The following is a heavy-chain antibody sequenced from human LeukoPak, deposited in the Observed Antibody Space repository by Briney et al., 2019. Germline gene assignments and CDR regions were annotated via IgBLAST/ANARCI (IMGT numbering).Heavy chain of an antibody. CDR2: MNPYSTNT. D-gene: IGHD2/OR15-2a*01. J-gene: IGHJ4*02. CDR1: GYTFANYD. CDR3: ARATSGDLLSEF. V-gene: IGHV1-8*01. Sequence: GASVKVSCKTSGYTFANYDITWVRQAPGRGLEWMGWMNPYSTNTGYARQFQGRLSMTRDISITTAYMELSSLRSEDTAVYYCARATSGDLLSEFWGQGSLITVSS.